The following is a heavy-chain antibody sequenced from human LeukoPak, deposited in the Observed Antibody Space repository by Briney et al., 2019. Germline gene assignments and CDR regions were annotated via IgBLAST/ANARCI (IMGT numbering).Heavy chain of an antibody. V-gene: IGHV1-46*01. CDR3: ARSTFSDYDSSGYYPIFDY. J-gene: IGHJ4*02. CDR2: INPCGGST. Sequence: GASVKVSCKASGYTFTSYYMHWVRQAPGQGLEWMGIINPCGGSTSYAQKFQGRVTMTRDTSTSTVYMELSSLRSEDTAVYYCARSTFSDYDSSGYYPIFDYWGQGTLVTVSS. CDR1: GYTFTSYY. D-gene: IGHD3-22*01.